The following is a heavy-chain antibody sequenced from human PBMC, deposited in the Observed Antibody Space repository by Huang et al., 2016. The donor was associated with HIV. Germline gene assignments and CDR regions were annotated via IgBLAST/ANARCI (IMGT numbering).Heavy chain of an antibody. V-gene: IGHV4-30-4*08. J-gene: IGHJ4*02. D-gene: IGHD3-10*01. CDR1: GDSIGSGGHY. CDR3: SRALYYHGSGSYSDY. Sequence: QVQLQESGPGLVKPSQTLSLTCTVSGDSIGSGGHYWSWIRQPPGKGLEWIGFIYYSGSTYHNPSLKSGVTISVDTSKNQFSLKLSSVTAADTAVYFCSRALYYHGSGSYSDYWGRGTLVTVSS. CDR2: IYYSGST.